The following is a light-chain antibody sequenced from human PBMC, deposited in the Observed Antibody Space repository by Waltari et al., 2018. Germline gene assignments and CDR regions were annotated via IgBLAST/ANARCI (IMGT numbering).Light chain of an antibody. CDR2: DVS. V-gene: IGLV2-11*01. J-gene: IGLJ1*01. CDR3: CSYAGAYTLGV. Sequence: QSALTQPRSVSGSPGQSVTLSCPGTSSDVGGYYFVSWYQQHPGKAPKLLIYDVSKRPSGVPDHFSGSKSGNTASLTISGLQAEDEADYFCCSYAGAYTLGVFGTGTKVTVL. CDR1: SSDVGGYYF.